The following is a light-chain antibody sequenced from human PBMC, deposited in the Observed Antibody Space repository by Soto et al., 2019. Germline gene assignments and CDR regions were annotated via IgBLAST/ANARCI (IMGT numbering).Light chain of an antibody. Sequence: VMTQSPATLSLSPGESATLSCRASQSVSSNLAWYQQKPGQAPRLLIYGASSRATGIPDRFSGSGSGTDFTLTISRLEPEDFAVYYCQQYGSSPRTFGQGTKVAIK. CDR1: QSVSSN. CDR2: GAS. CDR3: QQYGSSPRT. V-gene: IGKV3-20*01. J-gene: IGKJ1*01.